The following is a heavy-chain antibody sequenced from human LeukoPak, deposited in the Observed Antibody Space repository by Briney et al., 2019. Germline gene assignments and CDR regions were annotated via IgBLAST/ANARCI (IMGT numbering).Heavy chain of an antibody. J-gene: IGHJ4*02. CDR1: GFTFSSYG. CDR3: AKGGYCSGGSCPEGFDY. Sequence: GGSLRLSCAASGFTFSSYGMSWVRQAPGKGLEWVSAISGSGGSTYYADSVKGRFTISRDNSKNTLYLQMNSLRAEDTAVYYCAKGGYCSGGSCPEGFDYWGQGTLVTVSS. CDR2: ISGSGGST. V-gene: IGHV3-23*01. D-gene: IGHD2-15*01.